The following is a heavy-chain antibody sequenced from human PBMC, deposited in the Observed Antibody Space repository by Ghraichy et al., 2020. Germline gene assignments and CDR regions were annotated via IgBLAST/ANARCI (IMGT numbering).Heavy chain of an antibody. Sequence: VSSISSSSSYIYYADSVKGRFTISRDNAKNSLYLQMNSLSAEDTAVYYCARDKSPKAYSSGWYAWAFDIW. J-gene: IGHJ3*02. CDR2: ISSSSSYI. D-gene: IGHD6-19*01. CDR3: ARDKSPKAYSSGWYAWAFDI. V-gene: IGHV3-21*03.